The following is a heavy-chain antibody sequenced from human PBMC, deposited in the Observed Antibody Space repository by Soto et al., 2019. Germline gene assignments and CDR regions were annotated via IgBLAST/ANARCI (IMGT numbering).Heavy chain of an antibody. CDR1: GYTFTGYY. Sequence: PGPSVKVSCKASGYTFTGYYMHWVRQAPGQGLEWMGWINPNSGGTNYAQKFQGGVTMTRDTSISTAYMELSRLRSDDTAVYYCASRSYYYYYYGMDVWGQGTTVTVSS. J-gene: IGHJ6*02. V-gene: IGHV1-2*02. CDR2: INPNSGGT. CDR3: ASRSYYYYYYGMDV.